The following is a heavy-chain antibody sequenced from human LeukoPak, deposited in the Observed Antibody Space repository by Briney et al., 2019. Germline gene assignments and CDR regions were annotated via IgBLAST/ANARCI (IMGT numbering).Heavy chain of an antibody. J-gene: IGHJ4*02. D-gene: IGHD5-18*01. CDR1: GFTVSSNY. V-gene: IGHV3-66*01. CDR2: IYSGGST. CDR3: ARDGKGGDTAMVTDY. Sequence: GGSLRLSCAASGFTVSSNYMSWVRQAPGKGLEWVSVIYSGGSTYYADSVRGRFTISRDNSKNTLYLQMNSLRAEDTAVYYCARDGKGGDTAMVTDYWGQGTLVTVSS.